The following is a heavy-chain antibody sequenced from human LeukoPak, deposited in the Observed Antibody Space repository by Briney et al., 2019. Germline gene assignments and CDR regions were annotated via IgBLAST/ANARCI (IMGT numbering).Heavy chain of an antibody. Sequence: GGSLRLSCAASGFTFSSYAMSWVRQAPGKGLEWVAVISYDGSNKYYADSVKGRFTISRDNSKNTLYLQMNSLRAEDTAVYYCAKDAGYSYGYGDYWGQGTLVTVSS. CDR3: AKDAGYSYGYGDY. D-gene: IGHD5-18*01. V-gene: IGHV3-30*18. J-gene: IGHJ4*02. CDR2: ISYDGSNK. CDR1: GFTFSSYA.